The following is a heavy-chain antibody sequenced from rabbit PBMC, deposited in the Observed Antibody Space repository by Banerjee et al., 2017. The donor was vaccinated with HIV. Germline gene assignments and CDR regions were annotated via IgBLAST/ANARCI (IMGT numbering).Heavy chain of an antibody. J-gene: IGHJ4*01. V-gene: IGHV1S45*01. CDR2: IAPSSDIT. CDR1: GFDFSGYG. D-gene: IGHD1-1*01. CDR3: ARDLGGVIGWNFNL. Sequence: QEQLVESGGGLVQPGGSLKVSCKASGFDFSGYGVSWVRQAPGKGLEWIGCIAPSSDITYYATWAKGRFTISKTSSTTVTLQMTSLTVADTATYFCARDLGGVIGWNFNLWGPGTLVTVS.